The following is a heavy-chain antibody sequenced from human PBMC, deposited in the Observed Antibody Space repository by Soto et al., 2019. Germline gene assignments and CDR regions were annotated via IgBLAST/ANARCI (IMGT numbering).Heavy chain of an antibody. CDR1: GFTFRSYS. CDR2: ISSSSSYI. J-gene: IGHJ3*02. CDR3: ARDLGYDILTGYQRGPHAFDI. Sequence: GGSLGLSCAACGFTFRSYSMTGVRQTPGKGLECVSSISSSSSYIYYADSVKRRFTISRDNAKHSLYLQMNSRRAEDTAVYYCARDLGYDILTGYQRGPHAFDIWGEGTIVTLS. V-gene: IGHV3-21*01. D-gene: IGHD3-9*01.